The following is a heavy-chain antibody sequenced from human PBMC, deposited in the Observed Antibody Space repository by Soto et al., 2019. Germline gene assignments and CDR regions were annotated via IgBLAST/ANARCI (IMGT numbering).Heavy chain of an antibody. CDR2: IYNDGTYS. V-gene: IGHV3-74*01. D-gene: IGHD3-10*01. Sequence: PGVSLSLSCAASGFIFKMYWMHWVRQSPGKGLVWISRIYNDGTYSDYADSVRGRFTISRDNVNDTLYLQMNNLRAEDSGLYYCTRGPRPISTGTGAYWGQGTQVTVSS. J-gene: IGHJ4*02. CDR1: GFIFKMYW. CDR3: TRGPRPISTGTGAY.